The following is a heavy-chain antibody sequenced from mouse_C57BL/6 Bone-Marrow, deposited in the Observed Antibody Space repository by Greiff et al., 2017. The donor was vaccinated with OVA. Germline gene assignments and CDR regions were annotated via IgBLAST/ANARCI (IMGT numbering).Heavy chain of an antibody. CDR1: GFTFSSYG. V-gene: IGHV5-6*01. CDR2: ISSGGSYT. D-gene: IGHD4-1*01. Sequence: EVKLVESGGDLVKPGGSLKLSCAASGFTFSSYGMSWVRQTPDKRLEWVATISSGGSYTYYPDPVTGRFPISRDNANNSLYLQMSSLKSEDTAMYYCASTGRRFAYWGQGTLVTVSA. CDR3: ASTGRRFAY. J-gene: IGHJ3*01.